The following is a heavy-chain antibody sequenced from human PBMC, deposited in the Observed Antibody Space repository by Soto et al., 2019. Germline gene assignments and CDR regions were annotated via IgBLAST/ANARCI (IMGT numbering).Heavy chain of an antibody. Sequence: QVQLQESGPGLVKPSETLSLTCTVSGGSISSYYWSWIRQPPGKGLEWIGYIYYGWSTNYNPSPKSRVTISVDTSKNQFSLKLSSVTAADTAVYYCARGPGLWFGELFFDYWGQGTLVTVSS. CDR3: ARGPGLWFGELFFDY. CDR1: GGSISSYY. CDR2: IYYGWST. J-gene: IGHJ4*02. V-gene: IGHV4-59*08. D-gene: IGHD3-10*01.